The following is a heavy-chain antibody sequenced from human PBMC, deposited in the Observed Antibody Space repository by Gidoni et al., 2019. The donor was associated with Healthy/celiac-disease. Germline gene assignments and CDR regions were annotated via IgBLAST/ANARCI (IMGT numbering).Heavy chain of an antibody. Sequence: QVQLVESGGGLVKPGGALRLSCAASGFTFRDHYMSWISQAPGKGLEWVSYISISSSYTNYADSVKGRFTIARDNAKNSLYLQMNSLRAEDTAVYYCARDRRGGYSSSWYADYWGQGTLVTVSS. J-gene: IGHJ4*02. D-gene: IGHD6-13*01. CDR2: ISISSSYT. V-gene: IGHV3-11*06. CDR3: ARDRRGGYSSSWYADY. CDR1: GFTFRDHY.